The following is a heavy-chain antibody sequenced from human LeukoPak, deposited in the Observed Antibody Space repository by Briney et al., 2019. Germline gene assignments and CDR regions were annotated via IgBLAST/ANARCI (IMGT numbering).Heavy chain of an antibody. D-gene: IGHD3-10*01. CDR3: ARDQDHYGSGIYGPDY. CDR1: GGSISSSSYY. V-gene: IGHV4-39*02. Sequence: PSETLSLTCTVSGGSISSSSYYWGWIRQPPGKGLEWIGSIYYSGSTYYNPSLKSRVTISVDTSKNQFSLKLGSVTAADTAVYYCARDQDHYGSGIYGPDYWGQGILVTVSS. CDR2: IYYSGST. J-gene: IGHJ4*02.